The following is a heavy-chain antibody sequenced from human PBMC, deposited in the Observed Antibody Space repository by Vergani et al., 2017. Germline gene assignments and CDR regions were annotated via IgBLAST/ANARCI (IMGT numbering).Heavy chain of an antibody. J-gene: IGHJ3*02. CDR2: IYYSGST. CDR3: ARNPYCGGDCYSDAFDI. V-gene: IGHV4-59*01. Sequence: QVQLQESGPGLVKPSETLSLTCTVSGGSISSYYWSWIRQPPGKGLEWVGHIYYSGSTNYNPTPKRRVTISVVTSKNQFSLKLSSVTAADTAVYYCARNPYCGGDCYSDAFDIWGQGTMVTVSS. D-gene: IGHD2-21*02. CDR1: GGSISSYY.